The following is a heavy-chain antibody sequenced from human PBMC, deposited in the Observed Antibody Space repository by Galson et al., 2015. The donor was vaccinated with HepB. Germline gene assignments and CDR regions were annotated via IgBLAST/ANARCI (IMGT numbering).Heavy chain of an antibody. CDR2: ISGSGGST. CDR1: GFTLSSYA. CDR3: AKDSSSSRAYFDY. J-gene: IGHJ4*02. D-gene: IGHD6-6*01. V-gene: IGHV3-23*01. Sequence: SLRLSCAASGFTLSSYAMSWVRQAPGKGLEWVSAISGSGGSTYYADSVKGRFTISRDNSKNTLYLQMNSLRAEDTAVYYCAKDSSSSRAYFDYWGQGTLVTVSS.